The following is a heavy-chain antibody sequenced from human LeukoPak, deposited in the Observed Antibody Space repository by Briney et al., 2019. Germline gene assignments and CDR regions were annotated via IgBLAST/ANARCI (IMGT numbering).Heavy chain of an antibody. CDR3: ARQRGYALDP. CDR2: IYSSGNT. V-gene: IGHV4-4*07. J-gene: IGHJ5*02. CDR1: GGSISTYF. Sequence: PETLSLTCTVSGGSISTYFWSWIRQSAGKGLEWIGRIYSSGNTNYSPSLKSRVTISVDTSKNQFSLKLSSVTAADTAVYYCARQRGYALDPWGQGTNVTVSS. D-gene: IGHD2-2*01.